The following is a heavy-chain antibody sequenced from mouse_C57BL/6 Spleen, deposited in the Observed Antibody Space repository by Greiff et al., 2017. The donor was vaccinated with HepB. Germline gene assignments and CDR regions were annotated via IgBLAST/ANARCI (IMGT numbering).Heavy chain of an antibody. J-gene: IGHJ3*01. D-gene: IGHD2-3*01. CDR1: GYTFTSYW. CDR2: IYPGNSDT. Sequence: SGTVLARPGASVKMSCKTSGYTFTSYWMHWVKQRPGQGLEWIGAIYPGNSDTSYNQKFKGKAKLTAVTSASTAYMELSSLTNEDSAVYYCTREIYDGYYAWFAYWGQGTLVTVSA. CDR3: TREIYDGYYAWFAY. V-gene: IGHV1-5*01.